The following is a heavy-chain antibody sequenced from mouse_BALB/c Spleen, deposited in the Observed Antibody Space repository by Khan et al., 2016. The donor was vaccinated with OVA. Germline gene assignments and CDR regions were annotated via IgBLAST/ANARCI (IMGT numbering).Heavy chain of an antibody. CDR1: GFSFSSYT. Sequence: EVELVESGGGLVKPGGSLKLSCAASGFSFSSYTMSWVRQTPEKRLEWVATISSGSTYTYYPDSVQGRFTISRDNAKNTLYLQMSSLKSEDTAMYYCTRDGNYAHWYVDVWGAGTTVTVSS. D-gene: IGHD2-1*01. CDR3: TRDGNYAHWYVDV. J-gene: IGHJ1*01. CDR2: ISSGSTYT. V-gene: IGHV5-6-4*01.